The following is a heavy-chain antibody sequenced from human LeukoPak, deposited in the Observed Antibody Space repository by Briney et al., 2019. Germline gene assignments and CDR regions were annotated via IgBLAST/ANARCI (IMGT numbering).Heavy chain of an antibody. CDR1: GNSMNKYQ. J-gene: IGHJ6*03. V-gene: IGHV4-4*09. Sequence: PSETLSLTCNVSGNSMNKYQWSWIRQPPGKGLEWIGNIYTSGITNYNPSLKSRVTISVDTSKSLLSLKLRSVTAADTAVYYCARRVHMDVWGKGTTVTVSS. CDR2: IYTSGIT. CDR3: ARRVHMDV.